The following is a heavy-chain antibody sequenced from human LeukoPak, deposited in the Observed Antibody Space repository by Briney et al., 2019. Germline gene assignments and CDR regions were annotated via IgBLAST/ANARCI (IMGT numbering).Heavy chain of an antibody. Sequence: PGGSLRLSCAASGFTFSDYYMSWIRQAPGKGLEWVSYTSSSGSTIYYADSVKGRFTISRDNAKNSLYLQMNSLRAEDTAVYYCARDLAPDIVVVPAAMSGGYWGQGTLVTVSS. CDR2: TSSSGSTI. J-gene: IGHJ4*02. CDR3: ARDLAPDIVVVPAAMSGGY. V-gene: IGHV3-11*01. CDR1: GFTFSDYY. D-gene: IGHD2-2*01.